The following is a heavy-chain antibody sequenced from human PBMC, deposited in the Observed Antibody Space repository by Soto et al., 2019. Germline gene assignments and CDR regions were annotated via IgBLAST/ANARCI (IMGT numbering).Heavy chain of an antibody. CDR2: ISAYNGNT. V-gene: IGHV1-18*01. J-gene: IGHJ4*02. Sequence: ASVKVSCKASGYTFTSYGISWVLQAPGQGLEWMGWISAYNGNTNYAQKLQGRVTMTTDTSTSTAYMELRSLRSDDTAVYYCARARATIAAAAIFDCWGQGTLVTVSS. D-gene: IGHD6-13*01. CDR1: GYTFTSYG. CDR3: ARARATIAAAAIFDC.